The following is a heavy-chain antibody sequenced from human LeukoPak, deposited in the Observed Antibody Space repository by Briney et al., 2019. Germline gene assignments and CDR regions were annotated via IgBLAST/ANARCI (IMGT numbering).Heavy chain of an antibody. CDR2: ISITSSYI. CDR1: GFTFSSYS. Sequence: PGGSLRLSCAASGFTFSSYSLNWVRQAPGKGVEGVSSISITSSYIYYADSVKGRFTISRDNAKNSLYLQMNSLRAEDTAVYYCAREGEYCSGGSCADFDYWGQGTLVTVSS. J-gene: IGHJ4*02. CDR3: AREGEYCSGGSCADFDY. V-gene: IGHV3-21*01. D-gene: IGHD2-15*01.